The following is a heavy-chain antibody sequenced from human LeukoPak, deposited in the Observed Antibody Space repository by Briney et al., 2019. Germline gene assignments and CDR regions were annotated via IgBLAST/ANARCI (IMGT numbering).Heavy chain of an antibody. D-gene: IGHD6-19*01. Sequence: WVRQPPGKGLEWIKIISYTVSTYYNPPLKSRVTISVDTSKKQFSLNLSSVTAAETAMYYCARVAVAGAMLDYWGQGTRVTVSS. V-gene: IGHV4-39*01. J-gene: IGHJ4*02. CDR2: ISYTVST. CDR3: ARVAVAGAMLDY.